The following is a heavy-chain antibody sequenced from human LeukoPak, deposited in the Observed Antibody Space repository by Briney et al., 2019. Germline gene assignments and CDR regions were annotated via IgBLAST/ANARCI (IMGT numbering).Heavy chain of an antibody. CDR2: ISSTSGYI. V-gene: IGHV3-21*01. CDR1: GFTFSNYA. J-gene: IGHJ6*01. CDR3: AGGSGGGGYFYYYSMDV. Sequence: PGGSLRLSCAASGFTFSNYAMSWVRQAPGKGLEWVSSISSTSGYIYYADSLKGRFIISRDNATNSLYLQMSSLRVEDPAVYYWAGGSGGGGYFYYYSMDVWGKGTTVTVSS. D-gene: IGHD3-16*01.